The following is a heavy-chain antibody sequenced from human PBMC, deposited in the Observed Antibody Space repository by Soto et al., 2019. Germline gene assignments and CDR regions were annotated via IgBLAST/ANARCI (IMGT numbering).Heavy chain of an antibody. CDR3: WLHDKTALPPLDS. V-gene: IGHV1-69*06. CDR2: TIPAFGTA. CDR1: GAGDTFSNYG. D-gene: IGHD5-12*01. J-gene: IGHJ4*02. Sequence: QVHLVQSGAEVKSPGSAVKVSCKVSGAGDTFSNYGLNWMRQAPGKGLAWMGGTIPAFGTANYAQKSQCRVTIPADKSTPTAYMELSSLRSDATAVYYCWLHDKTALPPLDSWGQGTLVSVSS.